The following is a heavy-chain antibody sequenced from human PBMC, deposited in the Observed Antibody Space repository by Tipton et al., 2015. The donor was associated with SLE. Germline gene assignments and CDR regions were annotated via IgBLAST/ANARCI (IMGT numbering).Heavy chain of an antibody. J-gene: IGHJ4*02. CDR2: IYSSGST. V-gene: IGHV4-59*12. D-gene: IGHD3-3*01. CDR1: GGGISSYY. CDR3: ARGPYDDFWSGPFDY. Sequence: TLSLTCTVSGGGISSYYWSWIRQPPGKGLEWIGYIYSSGSTNKNPSLKSRVTRSVDTSKNQFSLKLSSVTAADTAVYYCARGPYDDFWSGPFDYWGQGTLVTVSS.